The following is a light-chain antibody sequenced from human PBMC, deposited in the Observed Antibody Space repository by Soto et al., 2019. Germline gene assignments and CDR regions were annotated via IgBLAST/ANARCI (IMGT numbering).Light chain of an antibody. V-gene: IGKV1-39*01. CDR3: QQSYSTPPT. CDR1: QSISSY. J-gene: IGKJ1*01. Sequence: DIQMTQSPSSLSASVGDRVTITCRASQSISSYLNWYQQKPGKAPKLLIYAASSLQSGVPSRFSGSGSGTDFTLTIRSLQPEDFSTYYWQQSYSTPPTFCQGTKVEIK. CDR2: AAS.